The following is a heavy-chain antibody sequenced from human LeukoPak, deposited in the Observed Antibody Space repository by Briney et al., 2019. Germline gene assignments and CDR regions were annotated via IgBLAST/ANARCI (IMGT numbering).Heavy chain of an antibody. V-gene: IGHV4-34*01. Sequence: SETLSLTCAVYGGSFSGYYWSWIRQPPGKGLEWIGEINHSGSTNYNPSLKSRVTISVDTSKNQFSLKLSSVTAADTAVYYCARGGIAVAGPPFDYWGKGALVTVSS. CDR2: INHSGST. D-gene: IGHD6-19*01. CDR1: GGSFSGYY. J-gene: IGHJ4*02. CDR3: ARGGIAVAGPPFDY.